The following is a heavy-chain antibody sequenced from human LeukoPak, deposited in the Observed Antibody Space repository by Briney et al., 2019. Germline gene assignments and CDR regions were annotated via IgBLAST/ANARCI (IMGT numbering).Heavy chain of an antibody. CDR2: INPNSGGT. D-gene: IGHD6-19*01. Sequence: ASVTVSFTASGYTFTGYYMHWVRQAPGQGLEWMGWINPNSGGTNYAQKFQGRVTMTRDTSISTAYMELSRLRSDDTAVYYCARGFRSGWPRLDPWGQGTLVTVSS. CDR1: GYTFTGYY. CDR3: ARGFRSGWPRLDP. V-gene: IGHV1-2*02. J-gene: IGHJ5*02.